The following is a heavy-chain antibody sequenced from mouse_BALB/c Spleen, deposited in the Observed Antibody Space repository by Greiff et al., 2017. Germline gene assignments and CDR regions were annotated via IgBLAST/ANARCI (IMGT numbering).Heavy chain of an antibody. CDR1: GYTFTSYT. CDR2: INPSSGYT. J-gene: IGHJ4*01. Sequence: QVQLQQSGAELARPGASVKMSCKASGYTFTSYTMHWVKQRPGQGLEWIGYINPSSGYTNYNQKFKDKATLTADKSSSTAYMQLSSLTSEDSAVYYCERIYYYGASYAMDYWGQGTSVTVSS. V-gene: IGHV1-4*01. D-gene: IGHD1-1*01. CDR3: ERIYYYGASYAMDY.